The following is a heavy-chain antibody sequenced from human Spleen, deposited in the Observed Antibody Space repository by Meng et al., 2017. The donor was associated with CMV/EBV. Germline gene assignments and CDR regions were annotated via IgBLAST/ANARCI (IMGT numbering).Heavy chain of an antibody. Sequence: GESLKISCAASGFTVSSNYMSWVRQAPGKGLEWVSVIYSDGKTYYADSVKGRFTISRDISKNTVYLQMDSLRAEDTAVFYCARDGDHRTYYYGTDVWGQGTTVTVSS. D-gene: IGHD7-27*01. CDR1: GFTVSSNY. V-gene: IGHV3-53*01. CDR2: IYSDGKT. J-gene: IGHJ6*02. CDR3: ARDGDHRTYYYGTDV.